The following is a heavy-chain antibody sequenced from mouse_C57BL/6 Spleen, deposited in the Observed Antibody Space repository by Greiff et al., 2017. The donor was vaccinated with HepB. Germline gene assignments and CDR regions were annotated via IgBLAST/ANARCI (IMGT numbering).Heavy chain of an antibody. CDR1: GYTFTSYW. CDR2: IDPSDSET. V-gene: IGHV1-52*01. Sequence: QVHVKQPGAELVRPGSSVKLSCKASGYTFTSYWMHWVKQRPIQGLEWIGNIDPSDSETHYNQKFKDKATLTVDKSSSTAYMQLSSLTSEDSAVYYCARIASSGYGYYFDYWGQGTTVTVSS. CDR3: ARIASSGYGYYFDY. J-gene: IGHJ2*01. D-gene: IGHD3-2*02.